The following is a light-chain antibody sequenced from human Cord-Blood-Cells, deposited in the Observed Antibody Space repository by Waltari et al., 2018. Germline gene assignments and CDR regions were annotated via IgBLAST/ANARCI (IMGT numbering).Light chain of an antibody. Sequence: EIVLTLSPATLSLSPGERATLSSRASQSVSSYLALYKQKPGQAPRIHIYDASNRATGIPARFSARGSGTDFARTISSLEPEDFAFNYCQQRSKWPHTCGQRTKLEIK. CDR2: DAS. V-gene: IGKV3-11*01. CDR1: QSVSSY. CDR3: QQRSKWPHT. J-gene: IGKJ2*01.